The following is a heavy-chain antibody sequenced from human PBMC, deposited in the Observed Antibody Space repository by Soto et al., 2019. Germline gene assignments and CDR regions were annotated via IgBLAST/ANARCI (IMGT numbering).Heavy chain of an antibody. CDR1: GGTFSSYA. D-gene: IGHD1-7*01. CDR3: AREIRYNWNSGSNWFDP. Sequence: QVQLVQSGAEVKKPGSSVKVSCKASGGTFSSYAISWVRQAPGQGLEWMGGIIPIFGTANYAQKFQGRVTITADEFTSTAYMELSRLRSEDTAVYYCAREIRYNWNSGSNWFDPWGQGTLVTVSS. CDR2: IIPIFGTA. J-gene: IGHJ5*02. V-gene: IGHV1-69*01.